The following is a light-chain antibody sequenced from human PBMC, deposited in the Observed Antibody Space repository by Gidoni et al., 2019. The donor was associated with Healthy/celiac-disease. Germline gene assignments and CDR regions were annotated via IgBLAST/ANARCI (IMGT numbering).Light chain of an antibody. J-gene: IGKJ1*01. V-gene: IGKV1-39*01. CDR2: AAS. CDR1: QSISSY. Sequence: DIQMTQSPSAPSASVGDRVTITCRASQSISSYLNWYQQKPGKAPKLLIYAASSLQSGGPSRFSGSGYGTDFTLTISSLQPEDFATYYCQHSYSTPPTFGQGTKVEIK. CDR3: QHSYSTPPT.